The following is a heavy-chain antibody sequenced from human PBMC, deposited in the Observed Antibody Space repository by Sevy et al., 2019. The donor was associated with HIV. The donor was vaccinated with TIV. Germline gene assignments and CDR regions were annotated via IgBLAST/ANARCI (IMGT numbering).Heavy chain of an antibody. J-gene: IGHJ3*02. V-gene: IGHV3-23*01. Sequence: GGSLRLSCAASGFTFSSYAMSWVRQAPGKGLEWVSAISGSGGSTYYADSVKGRFTISRDNSKNTLYLQMNSLRAEDTAVYYCAKPTLIVVVITSDAFDIWGQGTMVTVSS. CDR1: GFTFSSYA. D-gene: IGHD3-22*01. CDR3: AKPTLIVVVITSDAFDI. CDR2: ISGSGGST.